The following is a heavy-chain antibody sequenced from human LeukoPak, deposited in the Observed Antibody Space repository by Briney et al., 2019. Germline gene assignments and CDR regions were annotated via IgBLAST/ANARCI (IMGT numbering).Heavy chain of an antibody. Sequence: PSETLSLTCTVSGGSMSSYYWSWIRQPPGKGLEWIGNFYYSGSTKYNPSLKSRVTISVDTSKNQFSLKLSSVTAADTAVYYCARGQLRYCSGGSCYTQADGMDVWGQGTTVTVSS. CDR1: GGSMSSYY. J-gene: IGHJ6*02. CDR2: FYYSGST. D-gene: IGHD2-15*01. CDR3: ARGQLRYCSGGSCYTQADGMDV. V-gene: IGHV4-59*01.